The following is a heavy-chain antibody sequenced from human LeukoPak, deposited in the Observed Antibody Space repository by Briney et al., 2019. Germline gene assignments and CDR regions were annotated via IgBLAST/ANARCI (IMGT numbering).Heavy chain of an antibody. J-gene: IGHJ4*02. D-gene: IGHD4/OR15-4a*01. CDR1: GVMFNTFG. CDR2: IRYDGSSS. CDR3: AIGARSYSTCPLHIGEF. V-gene: IGHV3-30*02. Sequence: GGSLRLSCEVSGVMFNTFGMHWVRQAPGKGLEWVAFIRYDGSSSFYADSVKGRFTISRDDSKDTVYVQMTSLRPEDTAVYYCAIGARSYSTCPLHIGEFWGQGTLVTVSS.